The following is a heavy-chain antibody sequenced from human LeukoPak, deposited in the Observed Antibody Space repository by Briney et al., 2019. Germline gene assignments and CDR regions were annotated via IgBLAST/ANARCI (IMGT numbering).Heavy chain of an antibody. V-gene: IGHV4-39*07. CDR1: SGSISSGNYY. CDR2: INHSGST. CDR3: ASLYGDYVNDYYYYYMDV. J-gene: IGHJ6*03. D-gene: IGHD4-17*01. Sequence: SETLSLTCTVSSGSISSGNYYWSWIRQPPGKGLEWIGEINHSGSTNYNPSLKSRVTISVDTSKNQFSLKLSSVTAADTAVYYCASLYGDYVNDYYYYYMDVWGKGTTVTVSS.